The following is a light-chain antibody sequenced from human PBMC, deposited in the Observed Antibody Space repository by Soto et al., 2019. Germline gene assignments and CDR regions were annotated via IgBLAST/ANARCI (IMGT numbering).Light chain of an antibody. CDR3: YSYAGSYTFYV. CDR2: DVS. V-gene: IGLV2-11*01. Sequence: QSVLTQPRSVSVSPGQSVTISCTGTSSDVGGYNYVSWYQQHPGKAPKLMISDVSKRPSGVPDRFFGSKSGNTASLAISGLQAEDEADYYCYSYAGSYTFYVFGTGTKVTVL. J-gene: IGLJ1*01. CDR1: SSDVGGYNY.